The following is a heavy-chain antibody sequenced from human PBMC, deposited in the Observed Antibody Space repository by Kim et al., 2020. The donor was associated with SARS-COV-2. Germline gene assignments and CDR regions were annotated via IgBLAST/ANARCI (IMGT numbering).Heavy chain of an antibody. J-gene: IGHJ4*02. CDR3: ARGSPTPGSAYVWGSYRRFDY. V-gene: IGHV3-66*01. D-gene: IGHD3-16*02. CDR1: GFTVSSNY. CDR2: IYSGGSP. Sequence: GGSLRLSCAASGFTVSSNYMSWVRQAPGKGLEWVSVIYSGGSPYYADSVKGRFTISRDNSKNTLYLQMNSLRAEDTAVYYCARGSPTPGSAYVWGSYRRFDYWGRGTLVTVSS.